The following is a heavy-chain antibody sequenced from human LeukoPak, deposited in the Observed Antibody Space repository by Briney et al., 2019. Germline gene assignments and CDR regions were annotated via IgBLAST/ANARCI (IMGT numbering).Heavy chain of an antibody. Sequence: GGSLGLSCAASGFTFSSYSMNWVRQAPGKGLEWVSSISSSSSYIYYADSVKGRFTISRDNAKNSLYLQMNSLRAEDPAVYYCAAQYSSWSNFFDYWGQGTLVTVSS. CDR1: GFTFSSYS. V-gene: IGHV3-21*01. D-gene: IGHD6-6*01. J-gene: IGHJ4*02. CDR3: AAQYSSWSNFFDY. CDR2: ISSSSSYI.